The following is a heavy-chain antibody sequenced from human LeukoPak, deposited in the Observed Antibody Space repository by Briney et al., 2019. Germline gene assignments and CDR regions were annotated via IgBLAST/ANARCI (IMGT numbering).Heavy chain of an antibody. CDR2: ISTAENT. J-gene: IGHJ4*02. D-gene: IGHD2-15*01. V-gene: IGHV4-4*07. Sequence: SETLSLTCTVSGGSISTYYWSWIRQPAGKGLEWIGRISTAENTNYNPSLKSRVTISVDKSKNQFSLKLSSVTAADTAVYYCARQSGGNYVYFDYWGQGTQVTVSS. CDR3: ARQSGGNYVYFDY. CDR1: GGSISTYY.